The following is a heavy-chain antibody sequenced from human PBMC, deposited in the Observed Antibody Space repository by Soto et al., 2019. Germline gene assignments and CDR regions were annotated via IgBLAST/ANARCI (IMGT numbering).Heavy chain of an antibody. J-gene: IGHJ4*02. CDR3: ARAPGADGDYVGGFDY. D-gene: IGHD4-17*01. V-gene: IGHV4-30-4*01. CDR2: IYYSGST. Sequence: QVQLQESGPGLVKPSQNLSLTCTVSGGSISSGDYYWSWIRQPPGKGLEWIGYIYYSGSTYYNPSLKSRVTISVDTSKNQFSLKLSSVTAADTAVYYCARAPGADGDYVGGFDYWGQGTLVTVSS. CDR1: GGSISSGDYY.